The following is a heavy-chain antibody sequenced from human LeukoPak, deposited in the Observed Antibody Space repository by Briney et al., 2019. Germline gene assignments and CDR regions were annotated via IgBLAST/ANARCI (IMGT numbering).Heavy chain of an antibody. J-gene: IGHJ3*02. CDR2: IKQDGSEK. CDR3: ARDQATIFGVVIWEQIDAFDI. V-gene: IGHV3-7*01. Sequence: PGGSLRLSCAASGFTFSSYWMSWVRQAPGKGLEWVANIKQDGSEKYYVDSVKGRFTISRDNAKNSLYLQMNSLRAEDTAVYYCARDQATIFGVVIWEQIDAFDIWGQGTMVTVSS. D-gene: IGHD3-3*01. CDR1: GFTFSSYW.